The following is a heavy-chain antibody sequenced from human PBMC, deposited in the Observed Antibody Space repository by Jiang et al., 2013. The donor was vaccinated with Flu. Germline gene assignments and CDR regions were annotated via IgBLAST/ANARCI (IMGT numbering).Heavy chain of an antibody. CDR3: ARDHLGYYDSSGYYSQQFYYYYGMDV. CDR2: ISAYNGNT. J-gene: IGHJ6*02. V-gene: IGHV1-18*01. Sequence: EWMGWISAYNGNTNYAQKLQGRVTMTTDTSTSTAYMELRSLRSDDTAVYYCARDHLGYYDSSGYYSQQFYYYYGMDVWGQGTTVTVSS. D-gene: IGHD3-22*01.